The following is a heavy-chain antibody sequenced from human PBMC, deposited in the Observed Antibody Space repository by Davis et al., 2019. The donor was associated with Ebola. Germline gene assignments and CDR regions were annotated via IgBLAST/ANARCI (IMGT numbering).Heavy chain of an antibody. Sequence: GESLKISCEVSGFTFSGYWMSWVRQAPGKGLEWVANINQDGGEKQYVDSVKGRFTISRDNAKNSLSLQMSSLRADDTAMYYCARDDLVITGTTAYYYGMDVWGQGTTVTVSS. D-gene: IGHD1-7*01. J-gene: IGHJ6*02. V-gene: IGHV3-7*03. CDR2: INQDGGEK. CDR3: ARDDLVITGTTAYYYGMDV. CDR1: GFTFSGYW.